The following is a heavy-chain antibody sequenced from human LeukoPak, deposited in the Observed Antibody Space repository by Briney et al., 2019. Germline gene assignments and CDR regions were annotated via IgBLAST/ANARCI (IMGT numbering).Heavy chain of an antibody. CDR2: INHSGST. D-gene: IGHD6-19*01. Sequence: SETLSLTCAVYGGSFSGYYWSWIRQPPGKGLEWIGEINHSGSTNYNPSLKSRVTISVDTSKNQFSLKLSSVTAADTAVYYCAREAVCSSGRLKVYYYYYYYMDVWGKGTTVTVSS. V-gene: IGHV4-34*01. CDR1: GGSFSGYY. CDR3: AREAVCSSGRLKVYYYYYYYMDV. J-gene: IGHJ6*03.